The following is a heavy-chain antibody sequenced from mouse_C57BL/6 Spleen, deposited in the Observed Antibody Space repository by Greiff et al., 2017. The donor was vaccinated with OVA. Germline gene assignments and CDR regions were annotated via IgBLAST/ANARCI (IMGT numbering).Heavy chain of an antibody. CDR1: GFTFSDYG. CDR3: ARPYYGSSYYFDY. Sequence: EVKLEESGGGLVKPGGSLKLSCAASGFTFSDYGMHWVRQAPEKGLEWVAYISSGSSTIYYADTVKGRFTISRDNAKNTLFLQMTSLRSEDTAMYYCARPYYGSSYYFDYWGQGTTLTVSS. V-gene: IGHV5-17*01. D-gene: IGHD1-1*01. CDR2: ISSGSSTI. J-gene: IGHJ2*01.